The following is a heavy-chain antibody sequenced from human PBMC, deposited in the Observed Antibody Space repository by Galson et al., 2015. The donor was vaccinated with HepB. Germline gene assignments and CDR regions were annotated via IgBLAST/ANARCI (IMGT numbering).Heavy chain of an antibody. V-gene: IGHV3-11*06. CDR1: GFTFSDYY. CDR2: ISSSSSYT. Sequence: SLRLSCAASGFTFSDYYMSWIRQAPGKGLEWVSYISSSSSYTNYADSVEGRFTISRDNAKNSLYLQMNSLRAEDTAVYYCARDFGFLEPKSSFDIWGQGTMVTVSS. J-gene: IGHJ3*02. D-gene: IGHD3-3*01. CDR3: ARDFGFLEPKSSFDI.